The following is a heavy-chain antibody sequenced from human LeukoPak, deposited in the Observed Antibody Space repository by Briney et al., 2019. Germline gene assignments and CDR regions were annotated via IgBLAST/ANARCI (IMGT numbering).Heavy chain of an antibody. J-gene: IGHJ4*02. CDR3: ARDKRWSHINRGVDY. D-gene: IGHD2-15*01. CDR2: INTNTGDP. Sequence: ASVKVSCKASGYTFTSYAMNWVRQAPGQGLEWMGWINTNTGDPTYAQGFTGRFVFSLDTSVSTAYLQISSLKAEDTAVYYCARDKRWSHINRGVDYWGQGTLVTVSS. CDR1: GYTFTSYA. V-gene: IGHV7-4-1*02.